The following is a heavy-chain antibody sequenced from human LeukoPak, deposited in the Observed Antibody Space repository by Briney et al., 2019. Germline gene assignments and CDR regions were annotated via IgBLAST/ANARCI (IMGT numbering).Heavy chain of an antibody. CDR2: ISGFNGAT. V-gene: IGHV1-18*01. J-gene: IGHJ5*02. CDR1: GYTFTIYG. D-gene: IGHD6-13*01. Sequence: ASVRVSCKASGYTFTIYGISWVRQAPGQGLEWMGWISGFNGATNYAQKFQGRVTMTIDTSTNTTYMDLRTVTSDDTAIYYCARALPGAATAHNWFDPWGQGTLVTVSS. CDR3: ARALPGAATAHNWFDP.